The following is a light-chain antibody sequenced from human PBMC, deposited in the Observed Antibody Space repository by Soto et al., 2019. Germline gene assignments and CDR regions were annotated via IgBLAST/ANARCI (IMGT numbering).Light chain of an antibody. J-gene: IGLJ2*01. Sequence: QPVLTQPPSVSGAPGQRVTISCTGSSSNIGAGYDVHWYQQLPGRAPKLLIYGNTNRPSGVTDRFSGSKSGTSASLAITGLQAEDEADYYCLSFDSSLSVVFGGGTKVTVL. CDR3: LSFDSSLSVV. CDR2: GNT. V-gene: IGLV1-40*01. CDR1: SSNIGAGYD.